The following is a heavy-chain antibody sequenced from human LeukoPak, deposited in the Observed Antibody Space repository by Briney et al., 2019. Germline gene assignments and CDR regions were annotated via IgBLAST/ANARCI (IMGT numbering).Heavy chain of an antibody. V-gene: IGHV3-53*01. D-gene: IGHD5-24*01. CDR3: ARVRRDGVFDI. CDR1: GFTVSSNY. CDR2: IYSGGST. J-gene: IGHJ3*02. Sequence: GGSLRLSCAASGFTVSSNYMSWVRQAPGKGLEWVSVIYSGGSTCHADSVKGRFTISRDNSKNTLYLQMNSLRAEDTAVYYCARVRRDGVFDIWGQGTMVTVSS.